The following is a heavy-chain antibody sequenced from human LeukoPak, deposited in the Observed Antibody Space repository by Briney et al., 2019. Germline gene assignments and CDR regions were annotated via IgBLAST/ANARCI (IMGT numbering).Heavy chain of an antibody. V-gene: IGHV3-21*01. CDR2: ITSGSKYI. CDR3: ARDEETVAGLNGFDL. D-gene: IGHD6-19*01. Sequence: PGGSLRLSCAASEFAFSSYSMNWFRQAPGKGMEWVASITSGSKYIFYADSVRGRFTISRDNAENSLFLHMKSLRADDTAVYYCARDEETVAGLNGFDLWGQGTLVTVSS. J-gene: IGHJ4*02. CDR1: EFAFSSYS.